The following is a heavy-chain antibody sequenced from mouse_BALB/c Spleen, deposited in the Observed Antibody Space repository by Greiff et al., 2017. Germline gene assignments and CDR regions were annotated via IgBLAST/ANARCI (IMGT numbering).Heavy chain of an antibody. J-gene: IGHJ1*01. D-gene: IGHD2-14*01. V-gene: IGHV5-6-3*01. Sequence: EVQRVESGGGLVQPGGSLKLSCAASGFTFSSYGMSWVRQTPDKRLELVATINSNGGSTYYPDSVKGRFTISRDNAKNTLYLQMSSLKSEDTAMYYCAREGYRYDWYFDVWGAGTTVTVSA. CDR1: GFTFSSYG. CDR2: INSNGGST. CDR3: AREGYRYDWYFDV.